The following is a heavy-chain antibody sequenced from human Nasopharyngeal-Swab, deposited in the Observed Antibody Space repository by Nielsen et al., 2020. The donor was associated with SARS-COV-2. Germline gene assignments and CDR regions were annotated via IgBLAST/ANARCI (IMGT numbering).Heavy chain of an antibody. V-gene: IGHV1-2*06. D-gene: IGHD6-13*01. CDR3: ARDWEQQHDAFDI. J-gene: IGHJ3*02. CDR1: GYTFTGYY. CDR2: INPNSGGT. Sequence: ASVKVSCKASGYTFTGYYMHWMRQAPGQGLEWMGRINPNSGGTNYAQKFQGRVIMTRDTSISTAYMELSRLRSDDTAVYYCARDWEQQHDAFDIWGQGTMVTVSS.